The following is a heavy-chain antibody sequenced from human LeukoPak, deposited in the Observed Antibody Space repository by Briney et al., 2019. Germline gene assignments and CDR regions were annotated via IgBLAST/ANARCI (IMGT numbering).Heavy chain of an antibody. D-gene: IGHD3-22*01. J-gene: IGHJ4*02. V-gene: IGHV3-30-3*01. CDR3: ATGASTYYYDTSGPY. CDR2: ISYDGSNK. CDR1: GFTFSNYA. Sequence: PGGSLRLSCAASGFTFSNYAMHWVRQAPGKGPGWVTLISYDGSNKYYADSVKGRFTISRDNSKNTLYLQMNSLRAEDTAVYYCATGASTYYYDTSGPYWGQGTLVTVSS.